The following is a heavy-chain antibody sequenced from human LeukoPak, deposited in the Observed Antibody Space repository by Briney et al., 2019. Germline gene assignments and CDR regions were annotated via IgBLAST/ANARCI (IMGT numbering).Heavy chain of an antibody. CDR1: GFTFSSYW. D-gene: IGHD6-13*01. CDR3: AKIAAAGTFDY. Sequence: GGSLRLSCAASGFTFSSYWMSWVRQAPGKGLEWVANIKQDGSEKYYVDSVKGRFTISRDNAKNSLYLQMNSLRAEDTALYYCAKIAAAGTFDYWGQGTLVTVSS. V-gene: IGHV3-7*03. CDR2: IKQDGSEK. J-gene: IGHJ4*02.